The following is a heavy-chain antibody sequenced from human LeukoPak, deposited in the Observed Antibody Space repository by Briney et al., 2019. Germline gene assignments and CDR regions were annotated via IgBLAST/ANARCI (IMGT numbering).Heavy chain of an antibody. CDR1: GFTFSSYA. V-gene: IGHV3-23*01. J-gene: IGHJ4*02. CDR3: AKDPSYYYDSSGYYRN. CDR2: ISGSGGST. Sequence: PGGSLRLSCAASGFTFSSYAMSWVRQAPGKGLEWVSAISGSGGSTYYADSVKGRFTISRDNSKNTLYLQMNSLRAGDTAVYYCAKDPSYYYDSSGYYRNWGQGTLVTVSS. D-gene: IGHD3-22*01.